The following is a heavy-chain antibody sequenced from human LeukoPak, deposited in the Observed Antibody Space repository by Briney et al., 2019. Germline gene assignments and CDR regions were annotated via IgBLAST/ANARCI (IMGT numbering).Heavy chain of an antibody. Sequence: ASVKVSCKASGYTFTGFYMHWVRQAPGQGPEWMGWINPNSGDTNVAQKFQGRVTMTRDTSIRTAFMELSRLRSDDTAVYYCARHPGAGPDAFDIWGQGTMVTVSS. J-gene: IGHJ3*02. CDR3: ARHPGAGPDAFDI. D-gene: IGHD7-27*01. V-gene: IGHV1-2*02. CDR2: INPNSGDT. CDR1: GYTFTGFY.